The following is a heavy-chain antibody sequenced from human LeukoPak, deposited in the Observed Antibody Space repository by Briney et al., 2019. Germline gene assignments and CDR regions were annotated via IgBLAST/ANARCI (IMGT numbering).Heavy chain of an antibody. CDR1: GGTFSTYT. D-gene: IGHD3-22*01. CDR2: IIPIFGTI. J-gene: IGHJ3*02. Sequence: VASVKASCKASGGTFSTYTFSWVRRAPGQGLEWMGGIIPIFGTINYAQKFQGRVTITADESASTAYMELSNLRSGDTAMYYCAFPDGDYYDRRGAFRIWGQGTLVTVSS. CDR3: AFPDGDYYDRRGAFRI. V-gene: IGHV1-69*13.